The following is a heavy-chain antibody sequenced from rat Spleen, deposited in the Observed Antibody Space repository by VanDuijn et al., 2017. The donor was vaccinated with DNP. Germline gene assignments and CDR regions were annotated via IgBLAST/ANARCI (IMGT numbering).Heavy chain of an antibody. J-gene: IGHJ2*01. D-gene: IGHD1-6*01. CDR2: ISYDGVHA. CDR1: GFTFSDYY. V-gene: IGHV5-20*01. CDR3: VKRAPGNYYYGGYFDY. Sequence: EVQLVESGGGLVQPGRSLKLSCAASGFTFSDYYMAWVRQAPTKGLEWVASISYDGVHAYYRGSVKGRFTVSRDYAKSTLYLQMDSLRSEDTATYYCVKRAPGNYYYGGYFDYWGQGVMVTVSS.